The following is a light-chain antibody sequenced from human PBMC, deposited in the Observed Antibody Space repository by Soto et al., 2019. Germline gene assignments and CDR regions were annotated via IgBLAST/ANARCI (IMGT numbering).Light chain of an antibody. CDR2: AAA. CDR1: QSISIY. J-gene: IGKJ1*01. Sequence: DIEMTQSPSSLSASVGDRVTITCRASQSISIYLNWYQQKPGKAPKILIYAAASLQSGVPSRFRVSGSGKDFTLTISSLQPEDFATYYCQQSYSTPATFGQGTKVEIK. CDR3: QQSYSTPAT. V-gene: IGKV1-39*01.